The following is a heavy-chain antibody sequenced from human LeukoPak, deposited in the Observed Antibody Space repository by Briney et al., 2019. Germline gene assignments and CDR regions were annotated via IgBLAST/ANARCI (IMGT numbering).Heavy chain of an antibody. CDR1: GFTVSSNY. Sequence: GGSLRLSCAASGFTVSSNYMNWVRQAPGKGLEWVSAISGSGYSTYYADSVKGRFTISRDNSKNTLYLQMNSLRAEDTAVYYCAKEAGYSGYDYPDYWGQGTLVTVSS. V-gene: IGHV3-23*01. CDR2: ISGSGYST. CDR3: AKEAGYSGYDYPDY. D-gene: IGHD5-12*01. J-gene: IGHJ4*02.